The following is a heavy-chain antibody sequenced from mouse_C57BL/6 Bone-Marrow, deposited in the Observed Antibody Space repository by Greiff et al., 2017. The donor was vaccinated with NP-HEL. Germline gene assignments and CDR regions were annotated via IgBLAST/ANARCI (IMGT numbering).Heavy chain of an antibody. V-gene: IGHV1-55*01. J-gene: IGHJ1*03. Sequence: QVQLQQPGAELVKPGASVKMSCKASGYTFTSYWITWVKQRPGQGLEWIGDLYPGSGSTIYNEKFKSKATLTVDTSSSTAYMQLSSRTSEDSAVYYCARREELRYSWYFDVWGTGTTVTVSS. CDR1: GYTFTSYW. D-gene: IGHD1-1*01. CDR2: LYPGSGST. CDR3: ARREELRYSWYFDV.